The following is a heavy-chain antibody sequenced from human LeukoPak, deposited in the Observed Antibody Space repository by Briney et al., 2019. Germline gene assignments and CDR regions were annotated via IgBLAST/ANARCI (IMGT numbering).Heavy chain of an antibody. D-gene: IGHD6-13*01. CDR1: GFTFSSYA. CDR2: ISYDGSNK. J-gene: IGHJ6*02. V-gene: IGHV3-30-3*01. CDR3: ARDVPRGSSWNYYGMDV. Sequence: GRSLRLSCAASGFTFSSYAMHWVRQARGKGLEWVADISYDGSNKYYADSVKGRFTISRDNSKNTLYLQMNSLRAEDTAVYYCARDVPRGSSWNYYGMDVWGQGTTVTVSS.